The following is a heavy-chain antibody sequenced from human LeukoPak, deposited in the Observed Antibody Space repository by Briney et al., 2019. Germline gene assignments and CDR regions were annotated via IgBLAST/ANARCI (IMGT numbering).Heavy chain of an antibody. CDR1: GYTFTSYY. V-gene: IGHV1-46*01. CDR3: ARSVTNDNWFDP. J-gene: IGHJ5*02. Sequence: ASVEVPCKASGYTFTSYYMHWVRQAPGQGLEWMGIINPSGGSTSYAQKFQGRVTMTRDTSTSTVYMELNSLRSEDTAVYYCARSVTNDNWFDPWGQGTLVTVSS. D-gene: IGHD4-17*01. CDR2: INPSGGST.